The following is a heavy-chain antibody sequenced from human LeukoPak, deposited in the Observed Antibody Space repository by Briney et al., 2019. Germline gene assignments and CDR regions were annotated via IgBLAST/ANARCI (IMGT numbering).Heavy chain of an antibody. Sequence: PGGSLRLSCAASGFTFSSYAMHWVRQAPGKGLEWVAVISYDGSNKYYADSVKGRFTISRDNSKNTLYLQMNSLRAEDTAVYYCARALIYGDYPMDVWGKGTTVTVSS. CDR3: ARALIYGDYPMDV. J-gene: IGHJ6*04. CDR2: ISYDGSNK. V-gene: IGHV3-30-3*01. CDR1: GFTFSSYA. D-gene: IGHD4-17*01.